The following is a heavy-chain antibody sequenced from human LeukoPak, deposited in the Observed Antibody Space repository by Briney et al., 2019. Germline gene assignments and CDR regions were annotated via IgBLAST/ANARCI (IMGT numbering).Heavy chain of an antibody. CDR1: VYTFISYG. Sequence: ASVTVSFKSSVYTFISYGRRWVRQAPGQGLEWMGWISAYNGNTNYAQKLQGRVTMTTDTPTSTAYMELRSLRSDDTAVYYCARDKRVFRFLECSHGWNWFDPWGQGTLVTVSS. V-gene: IGHV1-18*01. CDR2: ISAYNGNT. CDR3: ARDKRVFRFLECSHGWNWFDP. D-gene: IGHD3-3*01. J-gene: IGHJ5*02.